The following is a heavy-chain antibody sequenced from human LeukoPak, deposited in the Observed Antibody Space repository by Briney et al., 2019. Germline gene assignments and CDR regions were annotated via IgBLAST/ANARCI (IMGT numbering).Heavy chain of an antibody. CDR1: GYRFTNYW. J-gene: IGHJ4*02. CDR3: ARRRDLYSGSYYPFDY. CDR2: IYPGDSET. V-gene: IGHV5-51*01. Sequence: GESPKISCKGSGYRFTNYWIGWVRQMPGKGLEWMGIIYPGDSETRYSPSFQGQVTISADKSISTAYLQWSSLKASDTAMYYCARRRDLYSGSYYPFDYWGQGTLVTVSS. D-gene: IGHD1-26*01.